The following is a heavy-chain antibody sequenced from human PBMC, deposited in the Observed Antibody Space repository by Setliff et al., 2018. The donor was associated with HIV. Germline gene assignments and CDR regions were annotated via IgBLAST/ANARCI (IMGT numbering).Heavy chain of an antibody. CDR1: GYTFSSYG. J-gene: IGHJ6*02. CDR3: ARDAWVEFLEWTYYGMDV. CDR2: ISAYNGDS. V-gene: IGHV1-18*01. Sequence: ASVKVCCKASGYTFSSYGISWVRQAPGQGLEWMGWISAYNGDSNYAQKVQGRITLTTDTATSTAYMELRSLRSEDTAVYYCARDAWVEFLEWTYYGMDVWGQGTTVTVSS. D-gene: IGHD3-3*02.